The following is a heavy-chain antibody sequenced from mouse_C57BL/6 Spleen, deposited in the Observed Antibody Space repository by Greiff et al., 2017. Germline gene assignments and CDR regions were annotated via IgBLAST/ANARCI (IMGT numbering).Heavy chain of an antibody. V-gene: IGHV2-2*01. CDR3: ARDWDDLDY. D-gene: IGHD4-1*01. CDR2: IWSGGST. J-gene: IGHJ2*01. CDR1: GFSLTSYG. Sequence: VQLQQSGPGLVQPSQSLSITCTVSGFSLTSYGVHWVRQSPGKGLEWLGVIWSGGSTDYNAAFISRLSISKDNSKSQVFFKMNSLQADDTAIYYCARDWDDLDYWGQGTTLTVSS.